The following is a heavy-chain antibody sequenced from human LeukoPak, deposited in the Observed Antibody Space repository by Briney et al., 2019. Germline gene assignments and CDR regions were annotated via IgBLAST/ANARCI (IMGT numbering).Heavy chain of an antibody. Sequence: SETLSLTCTVSGGSISSYYWNWLRKPAGEGLEWIGHIYSSGNTNYNPSLKSRVTISVDKSRSQFSLKLTSVTAADRAVYYWARDSYGAGSYYPYYFDYWGRGTLVTVSS. CDR3: ARDSYGAGSYYPYYFDY. V-gene: IGHV4-4*07. CDR2: IYSSGNT. J-gene: IGHJ4*02. CDR1: GGSISSYY. D-gene: IGHD3-10*01.